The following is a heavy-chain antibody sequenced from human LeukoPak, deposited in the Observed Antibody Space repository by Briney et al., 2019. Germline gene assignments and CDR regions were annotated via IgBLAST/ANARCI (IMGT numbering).Heavy chain of an antibody. V-gene: IGHV3-33*06. D-gene: IGHD3-10*01. CDR1: GFTFSSYG. Sequence: GRSLRLSCAASGFTFSSYGMHWVRQAPGKGLEWVAVIWYDGSNKYYADSVKGRFTISRDNSKNTLYLQMNSLRAEDTAVYYCAKDPYXXSGSXXLGXWGQGTLVTVSS. CDR3: AKDPYXXSGSXXLGX. CDR2: IWYDGSNK. J-gene: IGHJ4*02.